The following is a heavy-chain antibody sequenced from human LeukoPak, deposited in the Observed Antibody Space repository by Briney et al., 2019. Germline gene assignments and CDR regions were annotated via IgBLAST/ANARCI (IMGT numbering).Heavy chain of an antibody. V-gene: IGHV4-39*01. CDR3: ARAWLAYPPTFDY. D-gene: IGHD6-19*01. J-gene: IGHJ4*02. Sequence: PSETQSLTCTVSGGSISSSSYYWGWIRQPPGKGLEWIGSIYYSGSTYYNPSLKSRVTISVDTSKNQFSLKLSSVTAADTAVYYCARAWLAYPPTFDYWGQGTLVTVSS. CDR1: GGSISSSSYY. CDR2: IYYSGST.